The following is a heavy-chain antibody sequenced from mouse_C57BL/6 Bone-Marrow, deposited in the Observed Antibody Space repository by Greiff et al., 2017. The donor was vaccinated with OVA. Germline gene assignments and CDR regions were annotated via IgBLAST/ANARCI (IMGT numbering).Heavy chain of an antibody. CDR3: TTAYYGSKDY. CDR2: IDPENGDT. CDR1: GFNIKDDY. V-gene: IGHV14-4*01. J-gene: IGHJ2*01. D-gene: IGHD1-1*01. Sequence: DVHLVESGAELVRPGASVKLSCTASGFNIKDDYMHWVKQRPEQGLEWIGWIDPENGDTEYASKFQGKATITADTSSNTAYLQLSSLTSEDTAVYYCTTAYYGSKDYWGQGTTLTVSS.